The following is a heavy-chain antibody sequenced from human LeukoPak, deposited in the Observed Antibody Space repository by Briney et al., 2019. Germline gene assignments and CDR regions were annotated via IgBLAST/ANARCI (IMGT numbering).Heavy chain of an antibody. J-gene: IGHJ5*02. D-gene: IGHD3-9*01. V-gene: IGHV4-38-2*02. CDR2: IYHSGST. CDR3: ARRVSAGYFRWFDP. CDR1: GYSVSSGYY. Sequence: SETLSLTCTVSGYSVSSGYYWGWIRQSPGKGLEWIGSIYHSGSTYYSPSLGSRITISVDTSKNQFSLKLSSVTAADTAVYYCARRVSAGYFRWFDPWGQGTLVTVSS.